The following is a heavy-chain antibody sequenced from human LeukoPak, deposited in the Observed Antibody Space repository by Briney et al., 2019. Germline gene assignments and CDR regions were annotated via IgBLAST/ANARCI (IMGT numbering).Heavy chain of an antibody. J-gene: IGHJ4*02. Sequence: RPGGSLRLSCAASGFTFSSYSTNWIRQAPGKGLEWVSSISSSSSYIYYADSVKGRFTISRDNAKNSLYLQMNSLRAEDTAVYYCARDYSSGWYYFDYWGQGTLVTVSS. D-gene: IGHD6-19*01. CDR1: GFTFSSYS. V-gene: IGHV3-21*01. CDR2: ISSSSSYI. CDR3: ARDYSSGWYYFDY.